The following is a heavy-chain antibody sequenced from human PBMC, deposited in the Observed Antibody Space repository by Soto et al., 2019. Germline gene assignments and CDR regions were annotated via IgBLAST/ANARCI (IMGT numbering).Heavy chain of an antibody. CDR3: ARWSYLDY. J-gene: IGHJ4*02. CDR2: ISGSDGKT. V-gene: IGHV3-23*01. Sequence: PGGSLRLSCADSGFSFGSYALSWVRQAPGKGLEWVSTISGSDGKTFYADAVEGRFSISRDTSQNTLYLQMNSLRADDTAIYYCARWSYLDYWGQGTRVTVSS. CDR1: GFSFGSYA. D-gene: IGHD3-3*01.